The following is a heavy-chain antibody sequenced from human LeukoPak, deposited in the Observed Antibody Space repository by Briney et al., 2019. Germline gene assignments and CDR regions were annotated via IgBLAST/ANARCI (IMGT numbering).Heavy chain of an antibody. Sequence: GGSLRLSCAASGFTFSSYSMHRVRQAPGKGLEWVAVISYDGSNKYYADSVKGRFTISRDNSKNTLYLQMNSLRAEDTAVYYCAKGRIVVVIPDWGQGTLVTVSS. CDR3: AKGRIVVVIPD. V-gene: IGHV3-30*18. CDR2: ISYDGSNK. D-gene: IGHD3-22*01. CDR1: GFTFSSYS. J-gene: IGHJ4*02.